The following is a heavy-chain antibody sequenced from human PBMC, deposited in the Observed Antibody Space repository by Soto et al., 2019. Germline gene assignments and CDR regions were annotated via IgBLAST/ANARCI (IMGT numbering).Heavy chain of an antibody. CDR2: ISYDGSNK. D-gene: IGHD6-19*01. CDR3: EKQTGYRSGWYSVLEYYFDY. CDR1: GFTFSSYG. Sequence: GGSLRLSCAASGFTFSSYGMHWVRQAPGKGLEGVAVISYDGSNKYYADSVKGRFTIARDNSKNTLYLQMNSLRAEDTAVYYCEKQTGYRSGWYSVLEYYFDYWGQGTLVTVSS. J-gene: IGHJ4*02. V-gene: IGHV3-30*18.